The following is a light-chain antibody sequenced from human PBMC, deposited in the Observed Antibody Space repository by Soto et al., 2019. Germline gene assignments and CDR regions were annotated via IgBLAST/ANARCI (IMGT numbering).Light chain of an antibody. J-gene: IGKJ5*01. V-gene: IGKV3-15*01. Sequence: EIVMTQSPATLSVSPGDRATLSCRASQSVSSKLAWYQQKPGQAPRLLIYGASTRATGIPARFSGSGSGTEFTPTISSLQSEDFALYYCQQYNNWLITFGQGTRLEIK. CDR3: QQYNNWLIT. CDR1: QSVSSK. CDR2: GAS.